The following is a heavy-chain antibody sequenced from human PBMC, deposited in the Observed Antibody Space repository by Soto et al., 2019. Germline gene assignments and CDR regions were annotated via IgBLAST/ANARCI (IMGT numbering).Heavy chain of an antibody. CDR1: GFTVSSNY. D-gene: IGHD6-6*01. J-gene: IGHJ4*02. CDR2: IYSGGST. V-gene: IGHV3-66*02. CDR3: ARAIAARPHYYFDY. Sequence: GGSLRLSCAASGFTVSSNYMSWVRQAPGKGLEWVSVIYSGGSTYYPDSVKGRVTISRDNSKNKLYLQMNSLRAEDTAVYYCARAIAARPHYYFDYWGQGTLVTGSS.